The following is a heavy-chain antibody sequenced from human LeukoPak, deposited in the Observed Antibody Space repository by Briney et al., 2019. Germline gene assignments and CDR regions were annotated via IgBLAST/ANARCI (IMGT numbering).Heavy chain of an antibody. Sequence: ASVKVSCKASGYTFTGYYMHWVRQAPGQGLEWMGWINPNSGGTNYAQKFQGRVTMTRDTSISTAYMELSRMRSDDTAVYYCARDPYYDILTGYFTPNSFDYWGQGALVTVSS. CDR3: ARDPYYDILTGYFTPNSFDY. D-gene: IGHD3-9*01. CDR2: INPNSGGT. J-gene: IGHJ4*02. CDR1: GYTFTGYY. V-gene: IGHV1-2*02.